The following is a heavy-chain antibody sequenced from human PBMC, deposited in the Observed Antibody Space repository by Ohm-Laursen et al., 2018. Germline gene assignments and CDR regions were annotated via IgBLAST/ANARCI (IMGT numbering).Heavy chain of an antibody. V-gene: IGHV4-59*08. CDR2: IHNSGST. J-gene: IGHJ4*02. D-gene: IGHD1-26*01. CDR3: ARRANSAFPYYLDY. CDR1: GGSISSYY. Sequence: SDTLSLTCTVSGGSISSYYWGWVRQPPGKGLEWIGYIHNSGSTTYNPSLKSRVTIATDTSKNQLSLKLSSVTAADTAVYYCARRANSAFPYYLDYWGQGTLVTVSS.